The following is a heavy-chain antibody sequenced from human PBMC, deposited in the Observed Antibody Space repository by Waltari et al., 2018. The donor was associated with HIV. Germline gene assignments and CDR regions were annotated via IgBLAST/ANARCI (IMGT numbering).Heavy chain of an antibody. V-gene: IGHV3-53*01. CDR3: ARWTGTYYDS. D-gene: IGHD3-10*01. CDR2: AYNDGTT. J-gene: IGHJ4*02. CDR1: GVSVTTNY. Sequence: EVQLVESGGGLIQPGGSLRLSCVASGVSVTTNYMSWARQAPGKGLEWVSMAYNDGTTHYADSVRGRFSIARDNSQNTLFLQMNSLRVDDTAVYYCARWTGTYYDSWGQGTLVTVSS.